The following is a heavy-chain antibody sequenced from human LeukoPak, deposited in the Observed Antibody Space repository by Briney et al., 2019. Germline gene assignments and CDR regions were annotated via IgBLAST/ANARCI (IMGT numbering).Heavy chain of an antibody. CDR2: IYTSGST. V-gene: IGHV4-4*07. J-gene: IGHJ5*02. D-gene: IGHD2-2*01. CDR3: ARDVVVPAASNWFDP. Sequence: PSETLSLTCTVSGGSISSYYWSWIRQPAGKGLERIGRIYTSGSTNYNPSLKSRVTMSVDTSKNQFSLKLSSVTAADTAVYYCARDVVVPAASNWFDPWGQGTLVTVSS. CDR1: GGSISSYY.